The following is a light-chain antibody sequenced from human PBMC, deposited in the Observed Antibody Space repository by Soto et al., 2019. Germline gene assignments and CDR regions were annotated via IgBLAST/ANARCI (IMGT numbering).Light chain of an antibody. CDR1: QSVSRN. CDR2: DAS. CDR3: QHRSNWPV. V-gene: IGKV3-11*01. J-gene: IGKJ4*01. Sequence: EIVLTQSPVTLSLSPGERATLSCRASQSVSRNLAWYQQKPGQAPRLLIYDASARVTGISARFSGSGSGTDFTLTISSLEPEDFAVYYCQHRSNWPVFGGGTKVEIK.